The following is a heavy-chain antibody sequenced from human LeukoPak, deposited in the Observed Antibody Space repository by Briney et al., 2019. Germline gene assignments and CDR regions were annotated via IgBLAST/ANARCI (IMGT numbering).Heavy chain of an antibody. CDR3: ARDRPSSGWYGELDY. D-gene: IGHD6-19*01. CDR2: ISSSSSYI. Sequence: GGSLRLSCAASGFTFSSYSMNWVRQAPGKGLEWVSCISSSSSYIYYADSVKGRFTISRDNAKNSLYLQMNSLTAEDTAVYYCARDRPSSGWYGELDYWGQGTLVTVSS. V-gene: IGHV3-21*01. CDR1: GFTFSSYS. J-gene: IGHJ4*02.